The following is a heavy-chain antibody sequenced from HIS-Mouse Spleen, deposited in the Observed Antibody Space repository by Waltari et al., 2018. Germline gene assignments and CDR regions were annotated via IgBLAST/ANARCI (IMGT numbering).Heavy chain of an antibody. V-gene: IGHV3-53*02. D-gene: IGHD2-21*02. Sequence: EVQLVETGGGLIQPGGSLRLSCAASGFTVSSNYMSWVRQAPGKGLEWVSVIYSGGSTYYADSVKGRFTISRDNSKNTLYLQMNSLRSEDTAVYYCARGHIVVVTVIYYFDYWGQGTLVTVSS. J-gene: IGHJ4*02. CDR3: ARGHIVVVTVIYYFDY. CDR1: GFTVSSNY. CDR2: IYSGGST.